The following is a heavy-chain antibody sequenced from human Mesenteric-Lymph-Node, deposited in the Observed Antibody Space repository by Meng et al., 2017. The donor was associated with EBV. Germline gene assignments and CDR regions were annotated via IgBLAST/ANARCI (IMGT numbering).Heavy chain of an antibody. Sequence: QRRESGASMLNASGPRALTCTVSGGSMIGSCWSCTRESPGKGLEWIGSISHTGGIAFHPSLRWRVSLSVDTSQNQFSLQVRSLTAADTAVYYCAREQDDGDYGRHRIDRWGQGTLVTVSS. J-gene: IGHJ5*02. CDR1: GGSMIGSC. D-gene: IGHD4-17*01. V-gene: IGHV4-4*07. CDR2: ISHTGGI. CDR3: AREQDDGDYGRHRIDR.